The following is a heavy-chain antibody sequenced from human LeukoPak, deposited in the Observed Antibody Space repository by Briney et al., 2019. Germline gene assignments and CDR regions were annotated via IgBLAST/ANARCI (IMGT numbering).Heavy chain of an antibody. V-gene: IGHV4-4*07. CDR3: ARGSGAATCEAFDI. J-gene: IGHJ3*02. CDR1: GGSISGYY. D-gene: IGHD1-26*01. Sequence: SETLSLTCTVSGGSISGYYWSWIRQPAGKGLEWIGRVYSSGSTNYNPSLKSRVTMSVDTSKNQLSLKLSSVTAADTAVYYCARGSGAATCEAFDIWGQGTMVTVSS. CDR2: VYSSGST.